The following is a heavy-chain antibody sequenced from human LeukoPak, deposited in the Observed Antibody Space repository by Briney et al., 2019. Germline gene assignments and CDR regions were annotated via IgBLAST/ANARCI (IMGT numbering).Heavy chain of an antibody. Sequence: SVKVSCKASGGTFSSYAISWVRQAPGQGLEWMGGIIPIFGTANYAQKFQGRVTITADESTSTAYMELSSLRSEDTAVYYCARGLGNTYYYDSSGYSPFDYWGQGTLVTVSS. CDR1: GGTFSSYA. D-gene: IGHD3-22*01. CDR3: ARGLGNTYYYDSSGYSPFDY. CDR2: IIPIFGTA. V-gene: IGHV1-69*01. J-gene: IGHJ4*02.